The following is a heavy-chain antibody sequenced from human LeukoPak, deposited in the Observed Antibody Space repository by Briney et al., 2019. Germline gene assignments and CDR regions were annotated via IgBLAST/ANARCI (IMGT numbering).Heavy chain of an antibody. Sequence: GASVKVSCKASGYTFTSYGISWVRQAPGQGLEWMGWISAYNGNTNYAQKLQGRVTMTTDTSTSTAYMELRSLRSDDTAVYYCARVTASRFLEWWSFGAIQNWFDPWGQGTLVAVSS. J-gene: IGHJ5*02. CDR1: GYTFTSYG. CDR3: ARVTASRFLEWWSFGAIQNWFDP. V-gene: IGHV1-18*01. D-gene: IGHD3-3*01. CDR2: ISAYNGNT.